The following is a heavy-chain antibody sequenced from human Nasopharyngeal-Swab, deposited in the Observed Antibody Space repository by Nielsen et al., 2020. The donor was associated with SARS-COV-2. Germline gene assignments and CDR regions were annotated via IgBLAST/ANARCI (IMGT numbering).Heavy chain of an antibody. J-gene: IGHJ5*02. CDR1: GGSISSYY. CDR2: IYYSGST. D-gene: IGHD3-16*01. V-gene: IGHV4-59*01. CDR3: ARGGWGNWFDP. Sequence: SETLSLTCTVSGGSISSYYWSWIRQPPGKGLEWIGYIYYSGSTNYNPSLKRRVTISVDTSKNQFSLKLSSVTAADTAVYYCARGGWGNWFDPWGQGTLVTVSS.